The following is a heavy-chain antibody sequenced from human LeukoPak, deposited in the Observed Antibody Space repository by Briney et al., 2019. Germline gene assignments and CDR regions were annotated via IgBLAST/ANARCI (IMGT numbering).Heavy chain of an antibody. D-gene: IGHD3-10*01. V-gene: IGHV1-24*01. CDR3: ATDALYGSGSYDYSDY. CDR1: GYTLTELS. CDR2: FDPEDGET. Sequence: ASVRVSCKVSGYTLTELSMHWVRQAPGKGLEWMGGFDPEDGETIYAQKFQGRVTMTEDTSTDTAYMELSSLRSEDTAVYYCATDALYGSGSYDYSDYWGQGTLVTVSS. J-gene: IGHJ4*02.